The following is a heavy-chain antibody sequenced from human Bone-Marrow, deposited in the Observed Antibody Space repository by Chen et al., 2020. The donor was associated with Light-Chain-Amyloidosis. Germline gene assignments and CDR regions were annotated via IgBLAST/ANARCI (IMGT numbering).Heavy chain of an antibody. CDR1: GYTFPNYW. V-gene: IGHV5-51*01. J-gene: IGHJ4*02. CDR3: ARRRDGYNFDY. D-gene: IGHD5-12*01. CDR2: SYPDDSDA. Sequence: EVQLAQSGPEVKKPGESLKISCKGSGYTFPNYWNGWVRQMPGKGLEWMGVSYPDDSDARYSPSLEGQVTISADKSITTAYLQWRSLKASDTAMYYCARRRDGYNFDYWGQGTLVTVSS.